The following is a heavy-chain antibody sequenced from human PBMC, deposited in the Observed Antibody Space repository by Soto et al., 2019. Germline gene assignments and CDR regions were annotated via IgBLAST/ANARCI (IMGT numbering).Heavy chain of an antibody. CDR1: GGSFSGYY. V-gene: IGHV4-34*01. J-gene: IGHJ6*03. Sequence: SETLSLTCAVYGGSFSGYYWSWIRQPPGKGLEWIGEINHSGSTNYNPSLKSRVTISVDTSKNQFSLKLSSVTAADTAVYYCARVSVIVVVQTRINYYYYMDVWGKGTTVTVSS. CDR2: INHSGST. CDR3: ARVSVIVVVQTRINYYYYMDV. D-gene: IGHD2-2*01.